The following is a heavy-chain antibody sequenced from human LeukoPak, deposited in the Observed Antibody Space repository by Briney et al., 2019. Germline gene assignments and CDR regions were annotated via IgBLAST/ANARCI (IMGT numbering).Heavy chain of an antibody. D-gene: IGHD6-19*01. CDR3: TKELHVAVSVADYYYFYMDV. CDR2: INGGGNTT. V-gene: IGHV3-23*01. J-gene: IGHJ6*03. CDR1: GFAFSSFA. Sequence: PEGSLRLSCAASGFAFSSFATGWVRQSPGKGLEWLSTINGGGNTTFYADSVKGRFTISRDNSKNTLYLHMDSLRPDDTAIYYCTKELHVAVSVADYYYFYMDVWGRGTAVTVSS.